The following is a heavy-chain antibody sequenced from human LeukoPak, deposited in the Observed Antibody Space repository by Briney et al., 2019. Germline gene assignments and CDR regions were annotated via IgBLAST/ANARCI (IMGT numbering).Heavy chain of an antibody. D-gene: IGHD6-13*01. CDR3: ARGGPPAEYSSSWYPGRMWNYYYYGMDV. CDR2: VNPNSGNT. Sequence: ASVKVSCKASGYTFTSYDINWVRQATGQGLEWMGWVNPNSGNTGYAQKFQGRVTMTRNTSISTAYMELSSLRSEDTAVYYCARGGPPAEYSSSWYPGRMWNYYYYGMDVWGQGTTVTVSS. CDR1: GYTFTSYD. J-gene: IGHJ6*02. V-gene: IGHV1-8*01.